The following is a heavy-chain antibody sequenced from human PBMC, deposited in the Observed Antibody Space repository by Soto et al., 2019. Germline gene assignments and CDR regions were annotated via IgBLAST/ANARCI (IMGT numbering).Heavy chain of an antibody. CDR2: ISSTAYFK. Sequence: GGSLRLSCTASGFSFSSYAMHWVRQTPGKGPEWVSSISSTAYFKDYPDSLRGRFTISRDNDNNSVYLQMVDLRVEDTGVYYCARLHYSGSRWGPGTLVTVSS. J-gene: IGHJ4*01. V-gene: IGHV3-21*01. CDR1: GFSFSSYA. CDR3: ARLHYSGSR. D-gene: IGHD4-4*01.